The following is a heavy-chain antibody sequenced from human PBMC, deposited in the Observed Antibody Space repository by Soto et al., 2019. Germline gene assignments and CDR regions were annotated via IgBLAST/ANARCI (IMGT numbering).Heavy chain of an antibody. J-gene: IGHJ5*02. CDR3: ARSIDP. Sequence: SETLSLTCNVSGVSMSIGTDYWGWIRQPPGKGLEWIGNIHYSGSTYYNPSLKSRLHISVDTSKNQFSLKLSSVTAADTAVYYCARSIDPWGQGTLVTVSS. CDR1: GVSMSIGTDY. V-gene: IGHV4-39*07. CDR2: IHYSGST.